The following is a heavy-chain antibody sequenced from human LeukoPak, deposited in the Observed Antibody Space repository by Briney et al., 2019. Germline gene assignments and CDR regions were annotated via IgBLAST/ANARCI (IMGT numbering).Heavy chain of an antibody. CDR3: ARERDDAYAFDN. CDR1: GGSISSYY. V-gene: IGHV4-59*01. Sequence: LGTLSLTCTVSGGSISSYYRGLIRPPPGRGLEWIGDIYYSGSTNYNPSLKSRVTISVDTTNNQFPQKLSSVTAADTAVYYSARERDDAYAFDNWGQGTMVTVSS. D-gene: IGHD1-1*01. J-gene: IGHJ3*02. CDR2: IYYSGST.